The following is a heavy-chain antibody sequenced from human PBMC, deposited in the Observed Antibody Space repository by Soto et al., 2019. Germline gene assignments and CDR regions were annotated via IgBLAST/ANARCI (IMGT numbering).Heavy chain of an antibody. D-gene: IGHD1-26*01. CDR1: GYSFTSLD. J-gene: IGHJ4*02. CDR3: ARGVSAGVDY. CDR2: MQPSTGRT. Sequence: ASVKVSCKASGYSFTSLDINWVRQTAGQGLEWMGWMQPSTGRTGYAQKFQGRVTMTRDTSINTAYMELTTLTSDGTAFYYCARGVSAGVDYWGQGTLVTVSS. V-gene: IGHV1-8*01.